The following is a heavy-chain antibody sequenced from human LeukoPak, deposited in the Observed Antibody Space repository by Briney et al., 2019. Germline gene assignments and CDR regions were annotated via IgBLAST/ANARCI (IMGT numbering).Heavy chain of an antibody. J-gene: IGHJ2*01. Sequence: GGSQRLSCAASRFSFSDYYMSWIRQAPGKGLEWVSYISSSGSTIYYADSVKGRFTISRDNAKNSLYLQMNSPRAEDTAVYYCARDLVVVVPAARGYFDLWGRGTLVTVSS. V-gene: IGHV3-11*01. D-gene: IGHD2-2*01. CDR3: ARDLVVVVPAARGYFDL. CDR1: RFSFSDYY. CDR2: ISSSGSTI.